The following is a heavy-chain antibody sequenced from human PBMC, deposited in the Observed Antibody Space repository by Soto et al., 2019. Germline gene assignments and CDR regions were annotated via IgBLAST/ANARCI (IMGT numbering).Heavy chain of an antibody. CDR1: GFTFSTYA. J-gene: IGHJ3*02. V-gene: IGHV3-74*01. CDR3: ARSAVVAAADAFDI. D-gene: IGHD2-15*01. Sequence: PGGSLRLSCAASGFTFSTYAMIWVRQAPGKGLVWVSRINSDGSSTSYADSVKGRFTISRDNAKNSLYLQMNSLRAEDTAVYYCARSAVVAAADAFDIWGQGTMVTVSS. CDR2: INSDGSST.